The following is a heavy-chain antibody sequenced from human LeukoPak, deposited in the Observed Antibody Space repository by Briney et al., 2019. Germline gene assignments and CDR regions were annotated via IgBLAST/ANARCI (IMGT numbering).Heavy chain of an antibody. CDR2: IYWNDDE. CDR1: GSSLSTSGVG. J-gene: IGHJ5*02. Sequence: SGPTLVKPTQTLTLTCTFSGSSLSTSGVGVGWIRQPPGKALEWLALIYWNDDERYSPSLKSRLTITKDTSKNQVVLTMTNMDPVDTATYYCARSFFGYCDSSSCLNWFDPWGQGTLVTVSS. V-gene: IGHV2-5*01. D-gene: IGHD2-2*01. CDR3: ARSFFGYCDSSSCLNWFDP.